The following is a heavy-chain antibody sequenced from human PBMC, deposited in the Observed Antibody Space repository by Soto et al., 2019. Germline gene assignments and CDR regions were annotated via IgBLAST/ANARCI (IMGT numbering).Heavy chain of an antibody. CDR3: TTDHRIVYWYDGYYFDY. CDR2: IKSKTDGGTT. CDR1: GFTFSNAW. Sequence: GGSLRLSCAASGFTFSNAWMSWVRQAPGKGLERVGRIKSKTDGGTTDYAAPVKGRFTISRDDSKNTLYLQMNSLKTEDTAVYYCTTDHRIVYWYDGYYFDYWGQGTLVTVSS. D-gene: IGHD3-10*01. J-gene: IGHJ4*02. V-gene: IGHV3-15*01.